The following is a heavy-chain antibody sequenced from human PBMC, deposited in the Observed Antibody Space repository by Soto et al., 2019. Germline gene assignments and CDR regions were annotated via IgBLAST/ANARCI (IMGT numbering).Heavy chain of an antibody. CDR1: GYTFTNYW. CDR3: ERHNKMNESFFHGLDV. J-gene: IGHJ6*02. Sequence: GESLKISCKGSGYTFTNYWIVWVRQIPGKGLEWMGIIYPGDSDTRYSPSFQGQVTISADRSISTAYLQWSSLKASDTGMYYCERHNKMNESFFHGLDVWGQGTTVTVSS. V-gene: IGHV5-51*01. CDR2: IYPGDSDT.